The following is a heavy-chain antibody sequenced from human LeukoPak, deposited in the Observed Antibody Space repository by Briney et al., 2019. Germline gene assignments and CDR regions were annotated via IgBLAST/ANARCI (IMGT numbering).Heavy chain of an antibody. Sequence: GGSLRLSCAASGFTFSSYWMSWVRQAPGKGLERVANIKQDGSEKYYVDSVKGRFTISRDNAKNSLYLQMNSLRAEDTAVYYCARDGYSSTESPDYYYGMDVWGQGTTVTVSS. CDR1: GFTFSSYW. V-gene: IGHV3-7*01. D-gene: IGHD6-13*01. CDR3: ARDGYSSTESPDYYYGMDV. J-gene: IGHJ6*02. CDR2: IKQDGSEK.